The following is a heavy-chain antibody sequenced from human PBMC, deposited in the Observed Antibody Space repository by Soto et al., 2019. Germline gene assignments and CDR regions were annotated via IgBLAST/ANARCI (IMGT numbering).Heavy chain of an antibody. CDR2: IIPIFGTA. CDR1: GGTFSSYA. V-gene: IGHV1-69*13. Sequence: GSSVKVSYEASGGTFSSYAISWVRQSPGQGLEWMGGIIPIFGTANYAQKFQGRVTITADESTSTAYMELSSLRSEDTAVYYCARGEGRPWWNAPRCAFDIWGQGTMVTVSS. J-gene: IGHJ3*02. D-gene: IGHD1-1*01. CDR3: ARGEGRPWWNAPRCAFDI.